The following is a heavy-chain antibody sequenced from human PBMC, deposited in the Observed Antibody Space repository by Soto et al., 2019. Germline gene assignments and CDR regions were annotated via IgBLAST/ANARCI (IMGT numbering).Heavy chain of an antibody. CDR3: ATSYGSGYRAFDF. D-gene: IGHD3-10*01. CDR2: VNPILSMS. CDR1: GDTFNFYS. Sequence: QVQLVQSGAEVKRPGSSVKVSCKASGDTFNFYSINWVRQAPGLGLEWMGRVNPILSMSNYAQRFQGRVTMTADKSTSTAYMELSGLRSEDTAIYYCATSYGSGYRAFDFWGQGDLVTVSS. J-gene: IGHJ4*02. V-gene: IGHV1-69*04.